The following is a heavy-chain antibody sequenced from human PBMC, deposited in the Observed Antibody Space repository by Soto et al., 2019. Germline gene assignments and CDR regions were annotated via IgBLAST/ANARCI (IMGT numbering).Heavy chain of an antibody. J-gene: IGHJ6*02. V-gene: IGHV5-51*01. CDR3: ARTSAAGKYYDGMDV. D-gene: IGHD6-13*01. CDR2: IYPGDSDT. CDR1: GYSFPSYC. Sequence: PGESLKISCQSSGYSFPSYCIAWVRQMPGKGLEWMGIIYPGDSDTRYSPSFQGQVTISADKSISTAYLQWSSLKASDTAMYYCARTSAAGKYYDGMDVWGQGTTVTVSS.